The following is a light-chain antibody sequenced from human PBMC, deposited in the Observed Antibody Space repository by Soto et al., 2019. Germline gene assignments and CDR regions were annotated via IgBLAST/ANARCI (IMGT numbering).Light chain of an antibody. CDR3: QQYNDWPRT. CDR2: GAS. CDR1: QSVSSN. J-gene: IGKJ1*01. V-gene: IGKV3-15*01. Sequence: EIVMTQSPATLSVSPGERATLSCRASQSVSSNLAWYQQKPGQAPSLLIYGASTRATGTPARFSGSGSGTEFTPTISSLQSEDFAVYYCQQYNDWPRTFGQRTKVDI.